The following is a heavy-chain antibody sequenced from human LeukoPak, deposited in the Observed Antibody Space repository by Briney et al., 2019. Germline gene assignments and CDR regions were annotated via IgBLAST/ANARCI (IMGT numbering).Heavy chain of an antibody. Sequence: SVKVSCTASGGTFSSHAISWVRQAPGQGLEWMGGIIPIFGTANYAQKLQGRVTMTTDTSTSTAYMEVRSLRSDDTAVYYCAREVGRGFDYWGQGTLVTVSS. D-gene: IGHD1-26*01. J-gene: IGHJ4*02. V-gene: IGHV1-69*05. CDR3: AREVGRGFDY. CDR1: GGTFSSHA. CDR2: IIPIFGTA.